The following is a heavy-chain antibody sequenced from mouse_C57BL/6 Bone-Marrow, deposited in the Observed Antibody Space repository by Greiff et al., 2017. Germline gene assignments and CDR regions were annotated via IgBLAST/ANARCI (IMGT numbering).Heavy chain of an antibody. V-gene: IGHV1-55*01. CDR1: GYTFTSYW. Sequence: QVQLQQPGAELVKPGASVKMSCKASGYTFTSYWLTWVKQGPGQGLEWIGDIYPGSGSTNYNGKLERKATLTVDTSSSTAYMQLSSLTSEDAAVYYSARDESFYAMDYWGQGTSVTVSS. CDR2: IYPGSGST. J-gene: IGHJ4*01. CDR3: ARDESFYAMDY.